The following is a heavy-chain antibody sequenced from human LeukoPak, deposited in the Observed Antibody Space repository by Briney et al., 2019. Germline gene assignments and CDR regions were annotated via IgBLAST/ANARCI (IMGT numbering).Heavy chain of an antibody. CDR1: GYTFTSYD. J-gene: IGHJ5*02. V-gene: IGHV1-8*01. CDR2: MNPNSGDT. Sequence: ASVKVSCKASGYTFTSYDINWVRQATGQGLEWMGWMNPNSGDTGYAQKFQGRVTMTRNTSISTAYMELSSLRSEDTAVYYCARSTSSWANNWFDPWGQGTLVTVSS. CDR3: ARSTSSWANNWFDP. D-gene: IGHD2-2*01.